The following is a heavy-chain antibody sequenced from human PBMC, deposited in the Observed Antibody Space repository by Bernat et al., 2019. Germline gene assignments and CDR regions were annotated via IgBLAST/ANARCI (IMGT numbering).Heavy chain of an antibody. V-gene: IGHV1-46*01. J-gene: IGHJ4*02. CDR1: GYTFTSYY. CDR3: ARDGRYSGYDIYFDY. Sequence: QVQLVQSGAEVKKPGASVKVSCKASGYTFTSYYMHWVRQAPGQGLEWMGIINPSGGSTSYAQKFQGRVTMTRDTSTSTVCMELSSLRSEDTAVYYCARDGRYSGYDIYFDYWGQGTLVTVSS. D-gene: IGHD5-12*01. CDR2: INPSGGST.